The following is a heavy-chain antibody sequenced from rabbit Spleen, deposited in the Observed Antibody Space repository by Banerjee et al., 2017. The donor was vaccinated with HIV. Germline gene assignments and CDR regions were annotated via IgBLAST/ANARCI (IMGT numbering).Heavy chain of an antibody. CDR3: ARDAGTSFSTYGMDL. CDR2: IYAGSSGST. V-gene: IGHV1S40*01. D-gene: IGHD8-1*01. Sequence: QSLEESGGGLVQPEGSLTLTCKASGFSFISGYYVCWVRQAPGKGLECIACIYAGSSGSTYSATWAKGRFTISKTSSTTVTLQMTSLTAADTATYFCARDAGTSFSTYGMDLWGPGTLVTVS. CDR1: GFSFISGYY. J-gene: IGHJ6*01.